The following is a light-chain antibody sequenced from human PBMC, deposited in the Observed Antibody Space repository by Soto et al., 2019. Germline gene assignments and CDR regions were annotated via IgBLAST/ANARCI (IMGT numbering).Light chain of an antibody. CDR1: QDISNY. CDR3: QQYDLLPYT. J-gene: IGKJ2*01. V-gene: IGKV1-33*01. Sequence: DIQMAQSPSSLSASVGDRVTITCQASQDISNYLNWYQQKPGKAPKLLIYDASNLETGVPSRFSGSGSGIDFTFTISSLQPEDIATYYCQQYDLLPYTFGQGTKLEIK. CDR2: DAS.